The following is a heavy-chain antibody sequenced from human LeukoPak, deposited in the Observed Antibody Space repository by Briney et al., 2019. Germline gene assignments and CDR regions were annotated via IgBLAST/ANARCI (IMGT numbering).Heavy chain of an antibody. V-gene: IGHV4-59*08. J-gene: IGHJ6*02. CDR3: ARHVKVLQSYYYGMDV. Sequence: PSETLSLTCDVSGGSISHNYWNWIRQPPGKALEWIGYIYYSGNTNYNPSLQSRVTMSVDTSKNQFSLKLSSVTAADTAVYYCARHVKVLQSYYYGMDVWGQGTTVTVSS. D-gene: IGHD4/OR15-4a*01. CDR1: GGSISHNY. CDR2: IYYSGNT.